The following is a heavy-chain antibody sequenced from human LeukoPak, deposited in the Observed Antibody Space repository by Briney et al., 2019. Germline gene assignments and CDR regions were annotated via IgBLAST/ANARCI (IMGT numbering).Heavy chain of an antibody. CDR1: GGSFSGYY. J-gene: IGHJ4*02. CDR3: ARWDDSSGYYYFDY. V-gene: IGHV4-34*01. CDR2: INHSVST. Sequence: SETLSLTCAVYGGSFSGYYWSWIRQPPGKGLGWIGEINHSVSTNYNPSLTSRVTISVDTSKTQFSLKLSSVTAADRAVYYCARWDDSSGYYYFDYWGQGTLVTVSS. D-gene: IGHD3-22*01.